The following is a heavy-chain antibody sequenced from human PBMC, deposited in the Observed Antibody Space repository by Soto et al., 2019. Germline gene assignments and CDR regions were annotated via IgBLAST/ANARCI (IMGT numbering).Heavy chain of an antibody. V-gene: IGHV4-34*01. J-gene: IGHJ4*02. Sequence: SXTLSLTCTVSGGSISSDYCSWIQQPPGKGLEWIGEINHSGSTNYNPSLKSRVTISVDTSKNQFSLKLSSVTAEDTAVYYCARSWRDSSSWYIFDYWGQGTLVTVSS. CDR2: INHSGST. CDR3: ARSWRDSSSWYIFDY. D-gene: IGHD6-13*01. CDR1: GGSISSDY.